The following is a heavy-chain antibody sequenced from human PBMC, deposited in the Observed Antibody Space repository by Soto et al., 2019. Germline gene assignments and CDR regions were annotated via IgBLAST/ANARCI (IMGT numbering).Heavy chain of an antibody. V-gene: IGHV1-2*02. CDR2: INPNSGDT. J-gene: IGHJ6*02. CDR3: ARELQLDYLYYHIDV. Sequence: QVQLVQSGAEVKKPGASVKVSCNTSGYTFTDYYMHWVRQAPGQGLEWLGWINPNSGDTNSAQSFQGRVTMTRDTSVSTAYMELNSLRSDDTAVYYCARELQLDYLYYHIDVWGQGTTVTVSS. D-gene: IGHD4-17*01. CDR1: GYTFTDYY.